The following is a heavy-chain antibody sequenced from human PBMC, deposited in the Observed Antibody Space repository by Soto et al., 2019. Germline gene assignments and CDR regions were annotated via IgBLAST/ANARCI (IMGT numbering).Heavy chain of an antibody. D-gene: IGHD4-4*01. CDR2: IIPIFGKP. V-gene: IGHV1-69*06. CDR3: ASVPDYRNYQGDWFDP. Sequence: QVQLVQSGAEVKKPGSSVKVSCKASGGTFSSYGISWVRQAPGQGLDWMGGIIPIFGKPNYAQRFLGRVTIRADKYTRTVYMELSSLRSEDTAVYYCASVPDYRNYQGDWFDPWGQGTLVTVSS. J-gene: IGHJ5*02. CDR1: GGTFSSYG.